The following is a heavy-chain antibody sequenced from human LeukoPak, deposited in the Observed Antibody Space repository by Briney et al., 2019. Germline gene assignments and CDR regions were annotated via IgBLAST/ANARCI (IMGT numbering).Heavy chain of an antibody. Sequence: PSETLSLTCAVYGGSFSGYYWSWIRQAPGKGLEWVSIIYSGTTTYYADSVKGRFTISRDNSKNTLYPQMSSLRAEDTAVYYCVRVASRAFDYWGQGTLVTVSS. CDR3: VRVASRAFDY. J-gene: IGHJ4*02. CDR2: IYSGTTT. V-gene: IGHV3-66*01. CDR1: GGSFSGYY.